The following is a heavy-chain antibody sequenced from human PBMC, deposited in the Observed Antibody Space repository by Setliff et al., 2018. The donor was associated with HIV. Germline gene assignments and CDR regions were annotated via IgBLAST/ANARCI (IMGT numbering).Heavy chain of an antibody. J-gene: IGHJ3*02. D-gene: IGHD3-3*01. CDR1: GYTFSSYG. Sequence: GASVKVSCKASGYTFSSYGISWVRQDPGQGVEWMGWISAYNGNTKYAQKLQGRVNMTTDTPTSTAYMELRSLRSDDTAVYYCARGYYNFWSGYYDSRFPNPIDAFDIWGQGTMVTVSS. CDR3: ARGYYNFWSGYYDSRFPNPIDAFDI. CDR2: ISAYNGNT. V-gene: IGHV1-18*01.